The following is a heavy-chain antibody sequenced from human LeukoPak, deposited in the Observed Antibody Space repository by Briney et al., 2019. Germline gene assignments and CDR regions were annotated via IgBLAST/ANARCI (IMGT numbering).Heavy chain of an antibody. Sequence: PSETLSLTWTVSGDSIISSSFLWGWVRQPPGKGLEWLGSIFFGGTTYYNPSLKSRVTISVDTAKSQLFLSLRSVTAADAAVYYCARSGSYPPWALNWFDPWGPGTLVTVSS. CDR1: GDSIISSSFL. V-gene: IGHV4-39*01. CDR3: ARSGSYPPWALNWFDP. CDR2: IFFGGTT. D-gene: IGHD3-10*01. J-gene: IGHJ5*02.